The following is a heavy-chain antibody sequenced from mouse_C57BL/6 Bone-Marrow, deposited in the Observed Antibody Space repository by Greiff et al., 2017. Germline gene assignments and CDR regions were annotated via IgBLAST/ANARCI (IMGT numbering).Heavy chain of an antibody. J-gene: IGHJ3*01. CDR3: ARSTTAWGFAY. V-gene: IGHV1-64*01. Sequence: QVQLQQPGAELVKPGASVKMSCKASGYTFTSYWITWVKQRPGQGLEWIGMIHPNSGSTNYNEKFKSKATLTVDKSSSTAYMQLSSLTSEDSAVYYCARSTTAWGFAYWGQGTLVTVSA. CDR2: IHPNSGST. D-gene: IGHD1-2*01. CDR1: GYTFTSYW.